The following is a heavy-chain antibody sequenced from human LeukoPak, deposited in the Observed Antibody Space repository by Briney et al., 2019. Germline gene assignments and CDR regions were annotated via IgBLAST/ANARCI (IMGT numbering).Heavy chain of an antibody. CDR1: GGTFSSYA. CDR3: ARVGGIAAADDYYYYMDV. J-gene: IGHJ6*03. CDR2: IIPIFGTA. D-gene: IGHD6-13*01. Sequence: SVKVSCKASGGTFSSYAISWVRQAPGQGFEWMGGIIPIFGTANYAQKFQGRVTITTDESTSTAYMELSSLRSEDTAVYYCARVGGIAAADDYYYYMDVWGKGTTVTVSS. V-gene: IGHV1-69*05.